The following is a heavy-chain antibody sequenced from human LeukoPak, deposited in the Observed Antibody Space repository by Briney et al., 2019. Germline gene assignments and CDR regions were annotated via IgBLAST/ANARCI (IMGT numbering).Heavy chain of an antibody. CDR2: VRYDGRDK. J-gene: IGHJ4*02. D-gene: IGHD2-21*01. V-gene: IGHV3-30*02. CDR3: ARGGARDIWYFAY. Sequence: GGSLRLSCEVSGFTFSAYGIHWVRQSPGKVLEWVSFVRYDGRDKLYAHSVKGRFIVYKDNSRTTVQLQMNSLRREDTAVYFCARGGARDIWYFAYWGQGIRVTVSS. CDR1: GFTFSAYG.